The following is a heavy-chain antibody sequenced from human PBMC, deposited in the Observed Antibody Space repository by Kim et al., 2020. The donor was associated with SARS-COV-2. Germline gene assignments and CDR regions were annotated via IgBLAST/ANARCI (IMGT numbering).Heavy chain of an antibody. CDR3: ARYSGSAFDI. V-gene: IGHV3-74*01. Sequence: AKYADSVKGRFTISRDNAKNTLYLQMNSLRPEDAAVYYCARYSGSAFDIWGQGTMVSFSS. J-gene: IGHJ3*02. D-gene: IGHD1-26*01. CDR2: A.